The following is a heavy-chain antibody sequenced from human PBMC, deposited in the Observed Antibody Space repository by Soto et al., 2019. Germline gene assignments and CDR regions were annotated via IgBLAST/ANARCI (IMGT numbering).Heavy chain of an antibody. D-gene: IGHD6-13*01. CDR3: AREGAHSTGWYDYFDQ. J-gene: IGHJ4*02. CDR1: GYTFISYS. Sequence: QVQLVQSGGEVKKPGASVNISCKATGYTFISYSITWVRQAPGQGLEWMGWISTYNGNTKYAQSPQGRVTLTRDTSTNTAFMEIRGLRSDDTAIYYCAREGAHSTGWYDYFDQWGQGTLVAVSS. V-gene: IGHV1-18*04. CDR2: ISTYNGNT.